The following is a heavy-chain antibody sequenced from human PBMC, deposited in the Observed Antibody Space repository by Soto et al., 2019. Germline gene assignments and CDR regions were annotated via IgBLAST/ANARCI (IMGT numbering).Heavy chain of an antibody. CDR2: INPNSGGT. V-gene: IGHV1-2*02. CDR1: GYIFTGYH. Sequence: ASVKVSCKASGYIFTGYHMHWVRQAPGQGLEWMGWINPNSGGTKYAQKFQGRVTMTRDTSISTAYMELSSLRSDDTAVYYCARVELPIYHYGMDVWGQGTTVTVSS. CDR3: ARVELPIYHYGMDV. J-gene: IGHJ6*02. D-gene: IGHD1-7*01.